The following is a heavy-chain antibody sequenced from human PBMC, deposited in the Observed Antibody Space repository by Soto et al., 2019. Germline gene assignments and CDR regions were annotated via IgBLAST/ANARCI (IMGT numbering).Heavy chain of an antibody. J-gene: IGHJ6*02. CDR1: GYTFANYG. CDR3: AKGAPYGSGRYEFIPHYYYYYGLDV. V-gene: IGHV1-18*04. Sequence: GASVKVSCKASGYTFANYGISWVRQAPGQGLEWMGWISGNNGATNFAPKVQDRITMTLDTSTGVASLTLRSLRSDDTAVYSCAKGAPYGSGRYEFIPHYYYYYGLDVWGQGTTVTVSS. D-gene: IGHD3-10*01. CDR2: ISGNNGAT.